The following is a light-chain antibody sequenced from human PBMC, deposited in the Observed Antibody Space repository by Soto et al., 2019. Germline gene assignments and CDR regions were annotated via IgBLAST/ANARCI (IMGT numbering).Light chain of an antibody. J-gene: IGLJ2*01. CDR3: AAWDDSLRAVV. V-gene: IGLV1-44*01. CDR2: RNH. Sequence: QSVLTQSPSASVTPGQRVTISCSGSRSNIGTYAVNWYQQLPGAAPTLLIFRNHQRPSGVPDRFSDSKSGTSASLAISGPQSEDEADYYCAAWDDSLRAVVFGGGTKLTVL. CDR1: RSNIGTYA.